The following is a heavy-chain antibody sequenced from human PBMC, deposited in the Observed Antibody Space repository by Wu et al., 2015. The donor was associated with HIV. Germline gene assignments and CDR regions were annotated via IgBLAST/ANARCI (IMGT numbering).Heavy chain of an antibody. CDR2: IIPMFGTA. J-gene: IGHJ4*02. V-gene: IGHV1-69*05. Sequence: QVQLVQSGAEVKKPGASVKVSCKASGYTFTSYGISWVRQAPGQGLEWMGGIIPMFGTASYAQKFLDRVTITTDESTSTAYMEVSSLRSEDTAVYYCARDRVFGAQSDGFDYWGQGTLVTVSS. D-gene: IGHD1-26*01. CDR3: ARDRVFGAQSDGFDY. CDR1: GYTFTSYG.